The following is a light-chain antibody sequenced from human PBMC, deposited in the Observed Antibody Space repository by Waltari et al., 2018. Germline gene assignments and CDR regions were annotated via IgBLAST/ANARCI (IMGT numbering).Light chain of an antibody. CDR2: DAS. J-gene: IGKJ3*01. CDR3: QQYDNLLTSFT. V-gene: IGKV1-33*01. CDR1: QDISNY. Sequence: DIQMTQSPSSLSASVGDRVTITCHASQDISNYLNWYQQKPGKAPNILTYDASNLETGVPSRFSGSGSGTDFTFTISSLQPEDIATYYCQQYDNLLTSFTFGPGTKVDIK.